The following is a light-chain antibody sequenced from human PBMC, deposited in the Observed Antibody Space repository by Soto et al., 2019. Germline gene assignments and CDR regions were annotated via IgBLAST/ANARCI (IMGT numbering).Light chain of an antibody. J-gene: IGLJ2*01. CDR2: DTH. Sequence: QSVMTQPPSVSAAPGQSVTISCSGGAYDIGISYVSWYQHFPGAAPKLVIFDTHKRPSGIPDRFSGSKSATSATLGITGLHPGDEADYYCATWDSGLSKLLFGGGTQLTVL. V-gene: IGLV1-51*01. CDR1: AYDIGISY. CDR3: ATWDSGLSKLL.